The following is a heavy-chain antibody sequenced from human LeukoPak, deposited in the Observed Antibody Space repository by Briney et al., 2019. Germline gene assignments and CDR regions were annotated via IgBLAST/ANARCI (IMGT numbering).Heavy chain of an antibody. D-gene: IGHD3-22*01. CDR1: AGSISSGGYY. V-gene: IGHV4-31*03. J-gene: IGHJ3*02. CDR2: IYYSGST. CDR3: ARLNDSSGLDAFDI. Sequence: SSETLSLTCTVSAGSISSGGYYWSWIRQHPGKGLEWIGYIYYSGSTYYNPSLKSRVTISVDTSKNQFYLQLSSVTAADTAVYYCARLNDSSGLDAFDIWGQGTMVTVSS.